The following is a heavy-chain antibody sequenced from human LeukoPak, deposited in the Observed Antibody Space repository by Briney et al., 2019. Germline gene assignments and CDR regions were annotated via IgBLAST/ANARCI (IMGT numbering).Heavy chain of an antibody. Sequence: SVKVSCKASGGTFSSYAISWVRQAPGQGLEWMGRILPIFGTANYAQKFQGRVTITTDESTSTAYMELSSLRSEDTAVDYCASYSSGWAGRDYYYYYMDVWGKGTTVTVSS. J-gene: IGHJ6*03. D-gene: IGHD6-19*01. V-gene: IGHV1-69*05. CDR3: ASYSSGWAGRDYYYYYMDV. CDR2: ILPIFGTA. CDR1: GGTFSSYA.